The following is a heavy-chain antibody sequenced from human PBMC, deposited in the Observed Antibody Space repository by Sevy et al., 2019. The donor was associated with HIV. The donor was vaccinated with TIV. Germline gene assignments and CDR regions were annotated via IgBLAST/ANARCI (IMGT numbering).Heavy chain of an antibody. CDR2: IKQDGSMK. CDR3: ARSIAAIGPDY. D-gene: IGHD6-13*01. V-gene: IGHV3-7*01. Sequence: GGSLRLSCAASGFTFSDYYMNWVRQAPGKGLEWVANIKQDGSMKYYVNSVKGRFTISRDNAKNSVYLQMNSLRAEDTAIYYCARSIAAIGPDYWGQGTLVTVSS. CDR1: GFTFSDYY. J-gene: IGHJ4*02.